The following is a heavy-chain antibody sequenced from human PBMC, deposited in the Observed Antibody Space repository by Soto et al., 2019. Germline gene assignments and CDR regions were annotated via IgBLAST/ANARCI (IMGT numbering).Heavy chain of an antibody. V-gene: IGHV4-39*01. CDR1: GGSVSSSSYY. CDR3: ARTVAGVTDAFDI. D-gene: IGHD6-19*01. CDR2: IYYSGST. J-gene: IGHJ3*02. Sequence: SETLSLTCTVSGGSVSSSSYYWGWIRQPPGKGLEWIGSIYYSGSTYYNPSLKSRVTISVDTSKNQFSLKLSSVTAADTAVYYCARTVAGVTDAFDIWGQGTMVPVS.